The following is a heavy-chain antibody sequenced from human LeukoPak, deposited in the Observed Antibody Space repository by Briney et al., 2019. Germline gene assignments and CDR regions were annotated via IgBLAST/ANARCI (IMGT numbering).Heavy chain of an antibody. Sequence: SGGSLRLSCAASGFTFTGYAVSWVRQAPGKGLEWVSTISGGGSNTYYADSVKGRFSISRDNSKNTLYLQMNSLRAEDTAIYYCAKSITMSRGGPFGFWGQGTLVTVSS. D-gene: IGHD3-3*01. V-gene: IGHV3-23*01. CDR2: ISGGGSNT. J-gene: IGHJ4*02. CDR3: AKSITMSRGGPFGF. CDR1: GFTFTGYA.